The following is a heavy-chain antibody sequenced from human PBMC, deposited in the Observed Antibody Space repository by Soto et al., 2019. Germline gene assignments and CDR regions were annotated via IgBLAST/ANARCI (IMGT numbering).Heavy chain of an antibody. Sequence: GGSLRLSCAASGFIFDDYAMHWVRQAPGKGLEWVSGISWNSGTTTYADSVKGRLTISRDNAKNSLYLQMTSLRTEDTAVYYCVKAMDDNGGYYGYYFQYWGQGTQVTVSS. CDR2: ISWNSGTT. J-gene: IGHJ4*02. V-gene: IGHV3-9*01. CDR1: GFIFDDYA. D-gene: IGHD3-22*01. CDR3: VKAMDDNGGYYGYYFQY.